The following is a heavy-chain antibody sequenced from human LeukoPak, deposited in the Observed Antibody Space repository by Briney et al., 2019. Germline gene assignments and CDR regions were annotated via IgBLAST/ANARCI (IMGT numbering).Heavy chain of an antibody. CDR3: ARDQDYGSGSYEFDY. D-gene: IGHD3-10*01. CDR2: ISSSSSYI. Sequence: KTGGSLRLSCAASGFTFSSYSMNWVRQAPGKGLEWVSSISSSSSYIYCADSVKGRFTISRDNAKNSLYLQMNSLRAEDTAVYYCARDQDYGSGSYEFDYWGQGTLVTVSS. V-gene: IGHV3-21*01. J-gene: IGHJ4*02. CDR1: GFTFSSYS.